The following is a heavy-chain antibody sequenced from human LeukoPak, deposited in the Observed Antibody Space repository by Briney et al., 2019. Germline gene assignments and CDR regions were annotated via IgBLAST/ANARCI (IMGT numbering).Heavy chain of an antibody. CDR1: GGSISSYF. V-gene: IGHV4-59*01. J-gene: IGHJ4*02. CDR3: ARGLEDSGWQPFYFDS. D-gene: IGHD6-19*01. Sequence: SETLSLTCTVSGGSISSYFWTWLRQPPGKGLEWIGYFYNSWRSKYNPSLKSRVTISVDTSKNQFSLKLSSVTAADTGVYYCARGLEDSGWQPFYFDSWGQGSLVSVSS. CDR2: FYNSWRS.